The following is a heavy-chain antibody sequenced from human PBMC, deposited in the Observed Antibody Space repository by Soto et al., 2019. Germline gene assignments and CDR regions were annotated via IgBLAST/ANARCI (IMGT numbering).Heavy chain of an antibody. Sequence: KPGGSLRLSCAASRLPFSTYSMNSVPKVPGKGLEWFSSIRRISSYIYYGASVKGRFTISRANARNSLYLQMHSLRAEDPAVYYSARDGGSPEPDHYYGMDVRGQGTTFAVAS. CDR3: ARDGGSPEPDHYYGMDV. CDR2: IRRISSYI. J-gene: IGHJ6*02. CDR1: RLPFSTYS. V-gene: IGHV3-21*01. D-gene: IGHD3-16*01.